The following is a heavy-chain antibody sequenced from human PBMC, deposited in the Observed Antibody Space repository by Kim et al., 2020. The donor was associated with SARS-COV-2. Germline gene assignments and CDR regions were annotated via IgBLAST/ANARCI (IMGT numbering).Heavy chain of an antibody. V-gene: IGHV4-39*01. J-gene: IGHJ3*02. D-gene: IGHD3-9*01. CDR1: GDSMSSTNYY. CDR2: IYYRGNT. CDR3: GRQTGYLYAFDI. Sequence: SETLSLTCTVSGDSMSSTNYYWGWVRQPPGKGLEWIGSIYYRGNTYYSPSLQSRVSISVDTSMNQFSLRLSSVTAADTAVYYCGRQTGYLYAFDIWGQGTKVTVSS.